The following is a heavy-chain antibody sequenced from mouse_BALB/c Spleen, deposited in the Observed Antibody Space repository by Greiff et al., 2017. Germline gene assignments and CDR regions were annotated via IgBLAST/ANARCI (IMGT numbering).Heavy chain of an antibody. Sequence: EVKLVESGPGLVKPSQSLSLTCTVTGYSITSDYAWNWIRQFPGNKLEWMGYISYSGSTSYNPSLKSRISITRDTSKNQFFLQLNSVTTEDTATYYCARLRGHFDYWGQGTTLTVSS. CDR3: ARLRGHFDY. CDR2: ISYSGST. J-gene: IGHJ2*01. V-gene: IGHV3-2*02. CDR1: GYSITSDYA.